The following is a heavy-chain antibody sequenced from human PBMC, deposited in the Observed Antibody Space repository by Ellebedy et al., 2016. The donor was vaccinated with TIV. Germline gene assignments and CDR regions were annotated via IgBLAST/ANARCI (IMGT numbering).Heavy chain of an antibody. CDR2: IRSKAYGGTT. D-gene: IGHD6-13*01. CDR1: GFTFGDHA. Sequence: GGSLRLXXTASGFTFGDHAMSWVRQAPGKGLEWVSFIRSKAYGGTTEYAASVKGRFTISRDDSKSIAYLQMNSLKAEDTAVYYCTRDLTTLAAAGTGIYYYTMDVWGQGTTVTVSS. V-gene: IGHV3-49*04. CDR3: TRDLTTLAAAGTGIYYYTMDV. J-gene: IGHJ6*02.